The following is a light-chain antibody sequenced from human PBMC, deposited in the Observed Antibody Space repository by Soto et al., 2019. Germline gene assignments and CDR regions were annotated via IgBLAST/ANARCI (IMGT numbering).Light chain of an antibody. CDR2: GAS. CDR3: QQYDDWLRLT. CDR1: QSVNIY. J-gene: IGKJ4*01. V-gene: IGKV3D-15*01. Sequence: EIVMTHCPATLSVSPGERATLSCRAIQSVNIYLAWYQQKPGQAPRLLIFGASYRATGIPARFSGSGSGTEFNLTISSLKSEDFAVYFCQQYDDWLRLTFGGGTKVDIK.